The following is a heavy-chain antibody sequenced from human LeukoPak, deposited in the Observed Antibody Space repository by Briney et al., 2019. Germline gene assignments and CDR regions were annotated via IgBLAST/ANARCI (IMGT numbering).Heavy chain of an antibody. CDR1: GGSISSYY. D-gene: IGHD5-24*01. V-gene: IGHV4-59*01. CDR3: ARDGYNTRMDYYGMDV. J-gene: IGHJ6*02. CDR2: IYYSGST. Sequence: SETLSLTCTVSGGSISSYYWSWIRQPPGKGLEWIGYIYYSGSTNYNPSLKSRVTISVDTSKNQFSLKLSSVTAADTAVYYCARDGYNTRMDYYGMDVWGQGTTVTVSS.